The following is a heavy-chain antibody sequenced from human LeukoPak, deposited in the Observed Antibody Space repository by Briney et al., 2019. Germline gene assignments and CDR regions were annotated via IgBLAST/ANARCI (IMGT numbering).Heavy chain of an antibody. D-gene: IGHD1-7*01. CDR2: ISGSGDST. CDR1: AFTFSSYA. CDR3: AKARDWNYARITDY. Sequence: GGSLRLSCAASAFTFSSYAMTWVRQAPGKGLEWVSVISGSGDSTNYADSVKGRFTISRDNSKNILYLQMNSLRAEDTAVYYCAKARDWNYARITDYWGQGTLVTVSS. J-gene: IGHJ4*02. V-gene: IGHV3-23*01.